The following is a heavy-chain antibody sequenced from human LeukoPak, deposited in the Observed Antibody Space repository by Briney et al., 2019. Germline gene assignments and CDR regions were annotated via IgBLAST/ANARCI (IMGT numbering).Heavy chain of an antibody. CDR1: GFTFSSYS. D-gene: IGHD2-8*02. CDR3: ATFVGVVPGGLLL. Sequence: GGSLRLSCAASGFTFSSYSMNWVRQAPGKGLEWVSFISSSSSYIYYADSVRGRFTISRDNAKNSLYLQMNSLRAEDTAVYYCATFVGVVPGGLLLWGKGTTVIVSS. V-gene: IGHV3-21*06. CDR2: ISSSSSYI. J-gene: IGHJ6*04.